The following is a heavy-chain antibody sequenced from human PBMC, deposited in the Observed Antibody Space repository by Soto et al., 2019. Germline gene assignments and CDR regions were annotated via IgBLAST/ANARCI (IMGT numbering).Heavy chain of an antibody. V-gene: IGHV3-30-3*01. CDR1: GFTFSSYA. Sequence: QVQLVESGGGVVQPGRSLRLSCAASGFTFSSYAMHWVRQAPGKGLEWVAVISYDGSNKYYADSVKGRFTISRDNSKNTLYLQMNSLRDEDTGVYYCARDWARIVVVAGHSIWGQGTMVNVSS. CDR3: ARDWARIVVVAGHSI. CDR2: ISYDGSNK. D-gene: IGHD3-22*01. J-gene: IGHJ3*02.